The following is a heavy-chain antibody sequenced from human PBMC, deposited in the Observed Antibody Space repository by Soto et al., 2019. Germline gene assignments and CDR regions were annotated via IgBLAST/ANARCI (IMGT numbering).Heavy chain of an antibody. CDR1: GGSISVYY. J-gene: IGHJ4*02. CDR2: IYDSGSP. Sequence: SETLSLTXTISGGSISVYYWSWIRQPPGQALEWIGYIYDSGSPYYNPSLRSRVIISADTSKNQISLKLTSATAADTAVYYCARGVGSSPPRYWGRGTLVTVSS. V-gene: IGHV4-59*01. D-gene: IGHD1-26*01. CDR3: ARGVGSSPPRY.